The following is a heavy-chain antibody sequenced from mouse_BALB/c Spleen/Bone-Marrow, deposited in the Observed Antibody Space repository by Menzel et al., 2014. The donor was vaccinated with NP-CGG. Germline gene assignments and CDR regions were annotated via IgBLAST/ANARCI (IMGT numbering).Heavy chain of an antibody. CDR1: GFDFSRYW. CDR2: INPDSNTI. CDR3: ARLGYYGSFAH. J-gene: IGHJ3*01. V-gene: IGHV4-1*02. D-gene: IGHD1-2*01. Sequence: EVKLMESGGGLVQPGGSLKLSCAASGFDFSRYWMSWVRQAPGKGLEWIGEINPDSNTINYTPSLKDKFIISRDNAKNTLYLQMSKVRSEDTALYYCARLGYYGSFAHWGQGTLVTVSA.